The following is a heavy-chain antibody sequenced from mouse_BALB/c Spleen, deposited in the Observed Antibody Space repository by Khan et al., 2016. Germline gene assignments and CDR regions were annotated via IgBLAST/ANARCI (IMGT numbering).Heavy chain of an antibody. D-gene: IGHD2-14*01. J-gene: IGHJ2*01. CDR1: GYTFTSYN. Sequence: QVQLQQPGAELVKPGASVKMSCKASGYTFTSYNMHWVKQTPGQGLEWIGAIYPGNGDTSYNPKFKGKATLTADTSSSTAYLQLSSLTSEDSAVYYCAREGNYFDYWGQGTTLTVSS. CDR2: IYPGNGDT. CDR3: AREGNYFDY. V-gene: IGHV1-12*01.